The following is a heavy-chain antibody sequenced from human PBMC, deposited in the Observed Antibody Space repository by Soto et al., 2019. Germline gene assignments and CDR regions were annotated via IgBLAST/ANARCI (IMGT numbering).Heavy chain of an antibody. J-gene: IGHJ5*02. V-gene: IGHV4-38-2*01. CDR3: ARVGFLEWLPTPNWFDP. CDR2: IYHSGST. D-gene: IGHD3-3*01. CDR1: GYSISSGYY. Sequence: SETLCLTCAVSGYSISSGYYWGWIRQPPGKGLEWIGSIYHSGSTYYNPSLKSRVTISVDTSKNQFSLKLSSVTAADTAVYYCARVGFLEWLPTPNWFDPWGQGTLVTVSS.